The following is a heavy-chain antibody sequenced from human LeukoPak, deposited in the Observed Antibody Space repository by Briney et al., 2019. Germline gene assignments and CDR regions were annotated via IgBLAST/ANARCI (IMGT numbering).Heavy chain of an antibody. D-gene: IGHD3-16*01. CDR3: AKDRSGGLGTLIPIFDF. V-gene: IGHV3-23*01. CDR2: ISGSGGST. Sequence: GGSLRLSCAASGFTFSTFAMNWVRQVPGKGLEWLSAISGSGGSTYYAGSVRGRFTVSRDNSQNTLYLQINSLGAGDTAVYFSAKDRSGGLGTLIPIFDFWGQGTQVTRPS. J-gene: IGHJ4*02. CDR1: GFTFSTFA.